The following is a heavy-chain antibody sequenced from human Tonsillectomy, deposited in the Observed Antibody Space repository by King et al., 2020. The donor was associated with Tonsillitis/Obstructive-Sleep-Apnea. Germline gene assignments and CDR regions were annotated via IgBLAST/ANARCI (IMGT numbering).Heavy chain of an antibody. V-gene: IGHV3-30*01. J-gene: IGHJ4*02. CDR1: GFTFSSYA. CDR3: ARGANYYGSGTYLVY. CDR2: ISYDGSDE. D-gene: IGHD3-10*01. Sequence: VPLGASWGGVVHRGRSLRLSCEASGFTFSSYAMPWVRQAPGKGLEWVAVISYDGSDEYYADSLKGRFTISRDNSKGTVFLQMNSLRDEDTAVYYCARGANYYGSGTYLVYWGQGTLVTVSS.